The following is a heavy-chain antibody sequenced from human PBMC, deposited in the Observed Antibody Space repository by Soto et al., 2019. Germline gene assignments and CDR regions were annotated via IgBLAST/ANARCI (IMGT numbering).Heavy chain of an antibody. D-gene: IGHD2-2*01. V-gene: IGHV1-18*01. CDR3: ARVMAYCTSTSCHDY. CDR2: ISAYNGNT. J-gene: IGHJ4*02. Sequence: ASVKVSCKTSGYTFTSYGISWVRQAPGQGLEWMGWISAYNGNTNYAQKLQGRVTMTTDTSTSPAYMELRSLRSDDTAVYYCARVMAYCTSTSCHDYWGQGTLVTVSS. CDR1: GYTFTSYG.